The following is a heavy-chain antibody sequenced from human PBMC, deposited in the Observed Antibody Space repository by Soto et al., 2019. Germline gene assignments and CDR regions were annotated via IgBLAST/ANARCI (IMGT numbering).Heavy chain of an antibody. CDR3: AIGGQLVHHDAFDI. D-gene: IGHD6-6*01. Sequence: SETLSLTCTVSGGSISSYYWSWIRQPPGKGLEWIGYIYYSGSTNYNPSLKSRVTISVDTSKNQFSLKLSSVTAADTAVYYCAIGGQLVHHDAFDIWGQGTMVTVSS. CDR2: IYYSGST. J-gene: IGHJ3*02. CDR1: GGSISSYY. V-gene: IGHV4-59*01.